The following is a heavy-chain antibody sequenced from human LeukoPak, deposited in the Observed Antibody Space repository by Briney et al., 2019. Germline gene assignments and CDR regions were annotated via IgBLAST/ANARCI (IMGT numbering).Heavy chain of an antibody. CDR2: ISAYNGNT. CDR3: ARDRGRTVVTPGPFSSDY. D-gene: IGHD4-23*01. J-gene: IGHJ4*02. CDR1: GYTFTGYY. Sequence: GASVKVSCKASGYTFTGYYMHWVRQAPGQGLEWMGWISAYNGNTNYAQNLQGRVTMTTDTSTSTAFMELRSLRSDDTAVYYCARDRGRTVVTPGPFSSDYWGQGTLVTVSS. V-gene: IGHV1-18*04.